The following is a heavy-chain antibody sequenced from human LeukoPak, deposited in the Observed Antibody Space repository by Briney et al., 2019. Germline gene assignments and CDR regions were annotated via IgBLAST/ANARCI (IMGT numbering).Heavy chain of an antibody. CDR2: INHSGST. D-gene: IGHD5-12*01. J-gene: IGHJ4*02. CDR1: GGSFSGYY. Sequence: SEALSLTCAVYGGSFSGYYWSWIRQPPGKGLEWIGEINHSGSTNYNPSLKSRVTISVDTSKNQFSLKLSSVTAADTAVYYCARGPSGRTGRWLQFQDYWGQGTLVTVSS. V-gene: IGHV4-34*01. CDR3: ARGPSGRTGRWLQFQDY.